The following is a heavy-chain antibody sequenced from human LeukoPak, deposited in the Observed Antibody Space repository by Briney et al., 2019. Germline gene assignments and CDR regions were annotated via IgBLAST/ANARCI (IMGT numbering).Heavy chain of an antibody. CDR2: ISGSGDST. Sequence: GGSLRLSCAASGFTFSSYVMSWVRQAPGKGLEWVSAISGSGDSTYYADSVKGRFTISRDNSKNTLYLQMNSLRLGDTAVYYCAKDRGSDHFFDLWGRGTLVTVSS. CDR1: GFTFSSYV. D-gene: IGHD2-15*01. V-gene: IGHV3-23*01. J-gene: IGHJ2*01. CDR3: AKDRGSDHFFDL.